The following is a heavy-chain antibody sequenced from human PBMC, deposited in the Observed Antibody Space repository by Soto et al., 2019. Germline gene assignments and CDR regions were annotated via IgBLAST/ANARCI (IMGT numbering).Heavy chain of an antibody. CDR1: GGSLSGYY. D-gene: IGHD5-12*01. J-gene: IGHJ4*02. CDR3: ARGQEGVVATH. V-gene: IGHV4-34*01. Sequence: QVQLQQWGAGLLKPSETLSLNCAVNGGSLSGYYWSWIRQPPGKGLEWIGEIKDGGYTNYSPSLKRLVTLSSDTYNNQFSLRLNSVTAADTGVYYCARGQEGVVATHWDQGALVTVSS. CDR2: IKDGGYT.